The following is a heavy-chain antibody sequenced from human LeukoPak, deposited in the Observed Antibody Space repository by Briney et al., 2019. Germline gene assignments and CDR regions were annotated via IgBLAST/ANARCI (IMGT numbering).Heavy chain of an antibody. J-gene: IGHJ4*02. CDR3: AKEGTASKPSDLDY. CDR1: GFIFSDYG. Sequence: PGGSLRLSCAASGFIFSDYGIHWVRQAPGKGLEWVAFIRFDGSSKYYTDSVKGRFTIPRDNSRNTVYLQMNSLRVEDTAVYYCAKEGTASKPSDLDYWGQGTLVTVSS. V-gene: IGHV3-30*02. D-gene: IGHD1/OR15-1a*01. CDR2: IRFDGSSK.